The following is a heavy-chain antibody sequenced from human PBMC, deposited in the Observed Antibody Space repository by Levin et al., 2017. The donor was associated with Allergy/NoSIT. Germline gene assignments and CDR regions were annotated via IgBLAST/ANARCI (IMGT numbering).Heavy chain of an antibody. CDR3: TRILGNGNRAFDL. Sequence: GGSLRLSCATSGFTFSSYWMHWVRQRPGEGLVWVSRIAGDGSSRNYADSVKGRFSVSRDNAKNTVYLQMDSLRDEDTAVYYCTRILGNGNRAFDLWGQGTTVTVSS. CDR2: IAGDGSSR. D-gene: IGHD2-8*01. V-gene: IGHV3-74*01. CDR1: GFTFSSYW. J-gene: IGHJ3*01.